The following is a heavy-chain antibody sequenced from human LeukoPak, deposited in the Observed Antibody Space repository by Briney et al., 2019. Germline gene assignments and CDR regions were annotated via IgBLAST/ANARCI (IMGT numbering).Heavy chain of an antibody. J-gene: IGHJ6*02. V-gene: IGHV3-21*01. CDR1: GFTFSSYS. CDR2: ISSSSSYI. Sequence: GGSLRLSCAASGFTFSSYSMNWVRQAPGKGLEWVSSISSSSSYIYYADSVKGRFTISRDNAKNSLYLQMNGLRAEDTAVYYCARDLSEYYYYGMDVWGQGTTVTVSS. CDR3: ARDLSEYYYYGMDV. D-gene: IGHD2/OR15-2a*01.